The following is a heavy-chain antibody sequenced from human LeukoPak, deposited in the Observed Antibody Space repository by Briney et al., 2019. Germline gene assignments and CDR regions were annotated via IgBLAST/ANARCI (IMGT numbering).Heavy chain of an antibody. CDR3: ASAIDYYDSSGNFDY. J-gene: IGHJ4*02. Sequence: SETLSLTCTVSGGSISSYYWSWVRQPPGKGLEWIGEIYHSGSTNYNPSLKSRVTISVDTSKNQFSLKLSSVTAADTAVYYCASAIDYYDSSGNFDYWGQGTLVTVSS. CDR1: GGSISSYY. D-gene: IGHD3-22*01. CDR2: IYHSGST. V-gene: IGHV4-59*12.